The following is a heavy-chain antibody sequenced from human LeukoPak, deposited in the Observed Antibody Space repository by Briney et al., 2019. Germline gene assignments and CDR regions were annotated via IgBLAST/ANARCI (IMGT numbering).Heavy chain of an antibody. CDR2: ISWDGGST. J-gene: IGHJ4*02. CDR1: GFTFDDYA. V-gene: IGHV3-43D*03. D-gene: IGHD6-13*01. CDR3: AKDRGSTPQGYFDY. Sequence: GGSLRLSFAASGFTFDDYAMHWVRQAPGKGLEWVSLISWDGGSTYYADSVKGRFTISRDNSKNSLYLQMNSLRAEDTALYYCAKDRGSTPQGYFDYWGQGTLVTVSS.